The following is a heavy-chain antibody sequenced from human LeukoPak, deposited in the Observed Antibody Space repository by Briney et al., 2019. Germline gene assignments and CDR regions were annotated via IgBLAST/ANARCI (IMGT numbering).Heavy chain of an antibody. J-gene: IGHJ5*02. D-gene: IGHD1-26*01. CDR2: INPNSGGT. V-gene: IGHV1-2*02. Sequence: ASVKVSCKASGYTFTGYYMHWVRQAPGQGLEWMGWINPNSGGTNYAQKLQGRVTMTRDTSVSTAYMELSRLRSDDTAVYYCASSIVGATKSWFDPWGQGTLVTVSS. CDR3: ASSIVGATKSWFDP. CDR1: GYTFTGYY.